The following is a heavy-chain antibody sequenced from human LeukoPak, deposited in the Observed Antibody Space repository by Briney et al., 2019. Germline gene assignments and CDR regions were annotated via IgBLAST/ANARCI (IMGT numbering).Heavy chain of an antibody. J-gene: IGHJ1*01. V-gene: IGHV3-23*01. CDR3: ARDEDDYAEAEFFLH. D-gene: IGHD5-12*01. Sequence: GGSLRPFRAASEFTFSRQAMSWVRQAPGEGLGWVSAISAGGGSIYYADSVKGRFTISRDNYKSTLYLLMNSLRAEDTAVYYCARDEDDYAEAEFFLHWGQGTLVTVSS. CDR1: EFTFSRQA. CDR2: ISAGGGSI.